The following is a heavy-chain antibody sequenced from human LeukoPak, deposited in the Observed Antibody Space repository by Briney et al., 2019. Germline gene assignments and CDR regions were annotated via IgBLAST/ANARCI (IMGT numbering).Heavy chain of an antibody. J-gene: IGHJ4*02. CDR3: ARGGYYSNPPGY. D-gene: IGHD4-11*01. V-gene: IGHV4-30-4*08. CDR2: IYYSGST. Sequence: KPGGSLRLSCAASGFTFSSYSMNWVRQPPGKGLEWIGYIYYSGSTYYNPSLKSRVTISVDTSKNQFSLKLSSVTAADTAVYYCARGGYYSNPPGYWGQGTLVTVSS. CDR1: GFTFSSYS.